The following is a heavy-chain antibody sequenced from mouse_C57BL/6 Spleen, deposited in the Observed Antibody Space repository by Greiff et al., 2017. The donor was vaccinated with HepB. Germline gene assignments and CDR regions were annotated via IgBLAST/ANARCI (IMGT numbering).Heavy chain of an antibody. CDR2: IYPGSGST. CDR1: GYTFTSYW. J-gene: IGHJ1*03. V-gene: IGHV1-55*01. D-gene: IGHD1-1*01. Sequence: VQLQQPGAELVKPGASVKMSCKASGYTFTSYWITWVKQRPGQGLEWIGDIYPGSGSTNYNEKFKSKATLTVDTSSSTAYMQLSSLTSEDSAVYYCASYYYGSPYWYFDVWGTGTTVTVSS. CDR3: ASYYYGSPYWYFDV.